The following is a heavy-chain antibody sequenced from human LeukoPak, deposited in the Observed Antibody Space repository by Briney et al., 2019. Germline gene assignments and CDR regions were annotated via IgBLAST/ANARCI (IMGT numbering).Heavy chain of an antibody. V-gene: IGHV4-39*01. Sequence: SETLSLTCTVSGGSISSNSYYWGWIRQPPGKGLEWIGSFYYTGNTYYNPSLKSLVTISVDTSKNQFSLKLSSVTAADTAVYYCARGTVTGTQFDYWGQGTLVTVSS. CDR1: GGSISSNSYY. CDR2: FYYTGNT. CDR3: ARGTVTGTQFDY. D-gene: IGHD6-19*01. J-gene: IGHJ4*02.